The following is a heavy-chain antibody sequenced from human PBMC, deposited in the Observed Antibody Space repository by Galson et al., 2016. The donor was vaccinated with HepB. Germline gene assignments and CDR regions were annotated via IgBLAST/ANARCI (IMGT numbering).Heavy chain of an antibody. CDR3: ARGDGTNWDFDY. CDR2: IKPDGSEK. J-gene: IGHJ4*02. Sequence: SLRLSCAASGFTFSTYWMNWVRQAPGKGLEWVANIKPDGSEKYYVDSVKGRFTISRDNARNLLFLQMDGLRAEDTAVYFCARGDGTNWDFDYWGQGTLVTVSS. D-gene: IGHD7-27*01. CDR1: GFTFSTYW. V-gene: IGHV3-7*01.